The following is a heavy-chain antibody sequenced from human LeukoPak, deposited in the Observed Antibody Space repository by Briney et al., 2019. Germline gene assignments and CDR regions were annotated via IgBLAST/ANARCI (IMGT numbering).Heavy chain of an antibody. D-gene: IGHD4/OR15-4a*01. CDR3: ARRAGAYSHPYDY. CDR2: IYSDNT. V-gene: IGHV3-53*01. J-gene: IGHJ4*02. Sequence: AGGSLRLSCTVSGFTVSSNSMSSVRQAPGKGLEWVSFIYSDNTHYSDSVKGRFTISRDNSKNTLYLQMNSLRAEDTAVYYCARRAGAYSHPYDYWGQGTLVTVSS. CDR1: GFTVSSNS.